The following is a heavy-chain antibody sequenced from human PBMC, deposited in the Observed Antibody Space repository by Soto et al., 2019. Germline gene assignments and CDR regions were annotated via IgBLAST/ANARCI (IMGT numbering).Heavy chain of an antibody. V-gene: IGHV1-46*01. D-gene: IGHD5-12*01. CDR1: GYSFITSYH. J-gene: IGHJ3*02. CDR2: INPTGSMT. CDR3: ARDTGYDHDAFDM. Sequence: QVQLVQSGAEVKKPGASVKVSCKASGYSFITSYHMHWVRQAPGQGLEWMGIINPTGSMTRYSQKFQGRLTMTRDTSTSTDYMELINLTSEVTAVYFCARDTGYDHDAFDMWGQGTRVTVSS.